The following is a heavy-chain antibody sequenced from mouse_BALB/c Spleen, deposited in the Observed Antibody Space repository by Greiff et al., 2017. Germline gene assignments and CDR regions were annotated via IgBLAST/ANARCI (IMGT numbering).Heavy chain of an antibody. CDR1: GFTFSDYY. CDR3: ARGGILWYAMDY. D-gene: IGHD1-1*02. Sequence: DVMLVESGGGLVKPGGSLKLSCAASGFTFSDYYMYWVRQTPEKRLEWVATISDGGSYTYYPDSVKGRFTISRDNAKNNLYLQMSSLKSEDTAMYYCARGGILWYAMDYWGQGTSVTVSS. CDR2: ISDGGSYT. J-gene: IGHJ4*01. V-gene: IGHV5-4*02.